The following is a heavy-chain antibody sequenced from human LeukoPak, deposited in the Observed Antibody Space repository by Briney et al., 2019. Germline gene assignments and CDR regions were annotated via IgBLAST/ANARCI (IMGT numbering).Heavy chain of an antibody. V-gene: IGHV4-34*01. CDR3: AILAPEPLDY. J-gene: IGHJ4*02. D-gene: IGHD1-14*01. CDR2: INHSGST. CDR1: GGSFSGYY. Sequence: SETLSLTCAVNGGSFSGYYWSWIRQPPGKGLEWIGEINHSGSTNYNPSLKSRVTISVDTSKNQFSLKLSSVTAADTAVYYCAILAPEPLDYWGQGTLVTVSS.